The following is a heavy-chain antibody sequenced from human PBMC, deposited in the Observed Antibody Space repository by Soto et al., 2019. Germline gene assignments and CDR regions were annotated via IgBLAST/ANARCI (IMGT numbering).Heavy chain of an antibody. V-gene: IGHV1-18*01. CDR3: GRERVREVGSDY. Sequence: QVQLVQSGAEVKKPGASVKVSCKASGYTFTSYGISWVRQAPGQGLEWMGWISTYNGNTKYAQKLQGRATMTTDTSTNTAYMELRSLSADDTAVFYCGRERVREVGSDYWGQGTLVTVSA. J-gene: IGHJ4*02. CDR1: GYTFTSYG. CDR2: ISTYNGNT. D-gene: IGHD3-10*01.